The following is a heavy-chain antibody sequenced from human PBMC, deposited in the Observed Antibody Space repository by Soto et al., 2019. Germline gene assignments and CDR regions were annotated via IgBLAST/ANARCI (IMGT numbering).Heavy chain of an antibody. CDR2: IYYSGST. CDR1: GGSISSGDYY. J-gene: IGHJ4*02. CDR3: AREMEPTASFDY. V-gene: IGHV4-30-4*01. Sequence: SETLSLTCTVSGGSISSGDYYWSWIRQPPGKGLEWIGYIYYSGSTYYNPSLKSRVTISVDTSKNQFSLKLSSVTAADTAVYYCAREMEPTASFDYWGQGTLVTVSS. D-gene: IGHD1-1*01.